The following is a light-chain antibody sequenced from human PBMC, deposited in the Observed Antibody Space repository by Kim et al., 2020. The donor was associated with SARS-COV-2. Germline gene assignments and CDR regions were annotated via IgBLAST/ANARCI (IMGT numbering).Light chain of an antibody. V-gene: IGLV3-19*01. CDR1: SLRSYW. Sequence: SSELTQDPAVSVALGQTVRITCQGDSLRSYWASWYQQKPGQAPVLVIYGKNNRPSGIPDRFSGSSSGNTASLTITGAQAEDEADYYCSSRDNSVKHAIFGVRTKLTVL. J-gene: IGLJ2*01. CDR2: GKN. CDR3: SSRDNSVKHAI.